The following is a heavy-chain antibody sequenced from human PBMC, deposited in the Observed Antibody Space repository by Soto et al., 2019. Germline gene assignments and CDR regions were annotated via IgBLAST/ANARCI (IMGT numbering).Heavy chain of an antibody. Sequence: EVQLVESGGGLVQPGGSLRLSCAASGFTVSVNLMNWVRQAPGKGLEWVSVINSGGSTDYADSVKGRFTISRDISKNTLYLQMNSLRAEDTAVYYWARENYYYGMDVWGQGTTVTVSS. CDR3: ARENYYYGMDV. CDR2: INSGGST. V-gene: IGHV3-66*01. CDR1: GFTVSVNL. J-gene: IGHJ6*02.